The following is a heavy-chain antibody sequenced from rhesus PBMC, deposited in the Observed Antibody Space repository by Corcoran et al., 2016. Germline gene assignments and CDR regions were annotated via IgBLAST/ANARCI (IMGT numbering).Heavy chain of an antibody. Sequence: QVQLQESGPGLVKPSETLSLTCAVSGYSISSGYGWGWLRQPPGKGPAWIGQIYGGSGRTYSNPSLESRVPVSTDTSKDQLSLKLSSVTAADTAVYYCARGYCSGGVCKNCDYWGQGVLVTVSS. CDR3: ARGYCSGGVCKNCDY. CDR2: IYGGSGRT. J-gene: IGHJ4*01. D-gene: IGHD2-8*01. CDR1: GYSISSGYG. V-gene: IGHV4-127*01.